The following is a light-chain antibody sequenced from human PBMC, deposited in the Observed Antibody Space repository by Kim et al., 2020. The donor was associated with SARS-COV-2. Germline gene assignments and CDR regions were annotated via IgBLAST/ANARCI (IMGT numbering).Light chain of an antibody. Sequence: GSPGHTANITCSGDKLGDKYACWYQQKPGQSPVLVIYQDTKRPSGIPERFSASNSGNTATLTISGTQAMDEADYYCQAWDSSSWVFGGGTQLTVL. CDR2: QDT. V-gene: IGLV3-1*01. CDR3: QAWDSSSWV. J-gene: IGLJ3*02. CDR1: KLGDKY.